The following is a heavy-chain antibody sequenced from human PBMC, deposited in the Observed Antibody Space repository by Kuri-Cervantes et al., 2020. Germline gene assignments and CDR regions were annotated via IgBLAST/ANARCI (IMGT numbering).Heavy chain of an antibody. V-gene: IGHV3-30*03. Sequence: GESLKISCAASGFTFSSYGMHWVRQAPGKGLEWVAVISYDGSNKYYADSVKGRFTISRDNSKNTLYLQMNSLRAEDTAVYYCARDVKYYYGSGSIQCWFDPWGQGTLVTVSS. CDR2: ISYDGSNK. CDR3: ARDVKYYYGSGSIQCWFDP. J-gene: IGHJ5*02. D-gene: IGHD3-10*01. CDR1: GFTFSSYG.